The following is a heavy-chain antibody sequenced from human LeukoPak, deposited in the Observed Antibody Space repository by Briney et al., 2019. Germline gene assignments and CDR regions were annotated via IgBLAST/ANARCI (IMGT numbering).Heavy chain of an antibody. Sequence: ASVKVSCKASGGTFSSYAISWVRQAPGQGLEWMGIINPSGGSTSYAQKFQGRVTMTRDTSTSTVYMELSSLRSEDTAVYYCARGSGSYPAGYAFDIWGQGTMVTVSS. CDR3: ARGSGSYPAGYAFDI. D-gene: IGHD1-26*01. V-gene: IGHV1-46*01. CDR2: INPSGGST. CDR1: GGTFSSYA. J-gene: IGHJ3*02.